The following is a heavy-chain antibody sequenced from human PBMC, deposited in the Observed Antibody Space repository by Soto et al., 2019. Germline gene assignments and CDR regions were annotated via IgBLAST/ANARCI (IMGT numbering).Heavy chain of an antibody. CDR2: INWNSGSI. Sequence: HPVGSLRLSCAVSGFTFSSYWMSWVRQVPGKGLEWVSGINWNSGSIGYGDSVKGRFAISRDNAKNSLHLQMNSLSAEDTAFYYCVKDESINWYSGHFRHWGQGTLVTVSS. CDR1: GFTFSSYW. V-gene: IGHV3-9*01. J-gene: IGHJ1*01. CDR3: VKDESINWYSGHFRH. D-gene: IGHD6-13*01.